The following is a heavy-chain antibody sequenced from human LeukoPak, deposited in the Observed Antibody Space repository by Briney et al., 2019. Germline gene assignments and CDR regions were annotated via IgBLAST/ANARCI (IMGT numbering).Heavy chain of an antibody. J-gene: IGHJ4*02. CDR2: IKSEIDGGTT. V-gene: IGHV3-15*01. CDR3: ATDRGQWLIRTYYYDY. D-gene: IGHD6-19*01. Sequence: PGGSLRLSCAASGFTFTRAWMSWVRQAPGKGLEWVGRIKSEIDGGTTDYAAPVKDRFTISRDDSENTLYLQMNSLNTEDTAVYYCATDRGQWLIRTYYYDYWGQGTLVTVSS. CDR1: GFTFTRAW.